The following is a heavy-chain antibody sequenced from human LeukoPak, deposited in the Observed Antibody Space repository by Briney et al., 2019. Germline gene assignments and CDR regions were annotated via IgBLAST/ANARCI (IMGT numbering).Heavy chain of an antibody. CDR2: VYGGGST. CDR1: GFTVSNNY. V-gene: IGHV3-53*05. Sequence: SGGSLRLSCAASGFTVSNNYMSWVRQAPGKGLEWFSVVYGGGSTYYADSVKGRFTISRDNSKNTLYLQMNSLRTEDTAVYYCAKANPLIVGARAGGPINFWGQGTMVTVSS. J-gene: IGHJ3*01. D-gene: IGHD1-26*01. CDR3: AKANPLIVGARAGGPINF.